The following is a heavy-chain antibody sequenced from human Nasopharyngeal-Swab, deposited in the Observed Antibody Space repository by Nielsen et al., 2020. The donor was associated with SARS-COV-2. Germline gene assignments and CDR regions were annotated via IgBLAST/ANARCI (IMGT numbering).Heavy chain of an antibody. J-gene: IGHJ4*02. V-gene: IGHV4-34*01. Sequence: SETLSLTCAVYGGSSGGSLWSWIRWPQGKGLEWIGEINHSESTNNNPSLKSRVTISVDTSKNTFSLKLSSVTAADTAVYYCARLPHRDTATVKAVVLDYWGQGTLVTVSS. CDR2: INHSEST. CDR1: GGSSGGSL. CDR3: ARLPHRDTATVKAVVLDY. D-gene: IGHD5-18*01.